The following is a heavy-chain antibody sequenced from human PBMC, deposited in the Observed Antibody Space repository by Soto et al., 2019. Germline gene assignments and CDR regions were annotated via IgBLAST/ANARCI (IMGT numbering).Heavy chain of an antibody. Sequence: SETLSLTCTVSGGSISSSNYFWGWIRQPPGKGPEWIGSIYYGGSVYYNPSLKSRVTISVDTSKNQFSLKLTSVTAADTAVYYCARQVIAAAGSSFDPWGQGTLVTVS. J-gene: IGHJ5*02. CDR1: GGSISSSNYF. CDR2: IYYGGSV. D-gene: IGHD6-13*01. V-gene: IGHV4-39*01. CDR3: ARQVIAAAGSSFDP.